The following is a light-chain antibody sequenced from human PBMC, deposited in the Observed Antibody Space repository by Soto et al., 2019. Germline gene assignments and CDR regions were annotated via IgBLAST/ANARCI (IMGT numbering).Light chain of an antibody. CDR1: QSSSYW. CDR3: RHYNTYSPPYT. Sequence: DIQMTQSPSTLSASVGDRVTITCRASQSSSYWLAWYQQKPGKAPNLLIYKATSLESGVPSRFSGSGSGTEFTLTITSLQPDDFATYYCRHYNTYSPPYTFRQGTRLEIK. J-gene: IGKJ2*01. V-gene: IGKV1-5*03. CDR2: KAT.